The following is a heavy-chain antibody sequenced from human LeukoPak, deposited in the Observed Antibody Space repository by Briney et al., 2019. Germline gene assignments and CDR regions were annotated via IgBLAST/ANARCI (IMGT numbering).Heavy chain of an antibody. CDR2: IYYSGST. CDR3: ARHVPPSSGWYGGGHWFDP. J-gene: IGHJ5*02. Sequence: SETLSLTCTVSGGSISSYYWSWIRQPPGKGLEWIGYIYYSGSTNYNPSLKSRVTISVDTSKNQFSLKLSSVTAADTAVYYCARHVPPSSGWYGGGHWFDPWGQGTLVTVSS. D-gene: IGHD6-19*01. V-gene: IGHV4-59*08. CDR1: GGSISSYY.